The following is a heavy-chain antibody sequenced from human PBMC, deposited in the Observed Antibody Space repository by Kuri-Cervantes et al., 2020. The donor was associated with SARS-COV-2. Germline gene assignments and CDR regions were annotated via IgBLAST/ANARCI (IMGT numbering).Heavy chain of an antibody. V-gene: IGHV5-51*01. CDR3: ARHGGRRWGPKTTVVQFDY. D-gene: IGHD4-23*01. CDR2: IYPGDSDT. J-gene: IGHJ4*02. Sequence: GGSLRLSCEGSGYNFATYWIAWVRKMPGRGLEWLGTIYPGDSDTRYSPSFQGQVTISADKSISTAYLQWSSLKASDTAMYYCARHGGRRWGPKTTVVQFDYWGQGTLVTVSS. CDR1: GYNFATYW.